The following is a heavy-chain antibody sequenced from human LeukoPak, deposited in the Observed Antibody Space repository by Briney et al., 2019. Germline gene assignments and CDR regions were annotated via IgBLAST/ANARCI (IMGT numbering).Heavy chain of an antibody. CDR3: ARDCGSTSCSGALDI. CDR1: GGTFSSYA. CDR2: IIPIFGTA. J-gene: IGHJ3*02. D-gene: IGHD2-2*01. V-gene: IGHV1-69*05. Sequence: SVKVSCKASGGTFSSYAISWVRQAPGQGREWMGRIIPIFGTANYAQKFQGRVTITTDESTSTAYMELSSLRSEDTAVYYCARDCGSTSCSGALDIWGQGTMVTVSS.